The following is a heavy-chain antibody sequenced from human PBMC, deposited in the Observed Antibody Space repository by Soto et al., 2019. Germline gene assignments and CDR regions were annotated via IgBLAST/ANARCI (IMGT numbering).Heavy chain of an antibody. V-gene: IGHV3-30-3*01. CDR2: ISYDGSNK. D-gene: IGHD1-26*01. CDR1: GFTFSSYA. J-gene: IGHJ6*02. Sequence: PGGSLRLSCAASGFTFSSYAMHWVRQAPGKGLEWVAVISYDGSNKYYADSVKGRFTISRDNSKNTLYLQMNSLRAEDTAVYYCARGRYSNLMDVWGQGTTVTVSS. CDR3: ARGRYSNLMDV.